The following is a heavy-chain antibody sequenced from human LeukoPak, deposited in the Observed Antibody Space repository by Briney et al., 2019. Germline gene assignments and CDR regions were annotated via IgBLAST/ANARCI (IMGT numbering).Heavy chain of an antibody. V-gene: IGHV1-8*01. J-gene: IGHJ6*03. D-gene: IGHD5/OR15-5a*01. CDR1: GYTFTSYD. Sequence: ASVKVSCKASGYTFTSYDINCVRQATGQGLEWMGWMNPNSGNTGYAQKFQGRVTMTRNTSISTAYMELSSLRSEDTAVYYCARGIASYYYYYMDVWGKGTTVTISS. CDR2: MNPNSGNT. CDR3: ARGIASYYYYYMDV.